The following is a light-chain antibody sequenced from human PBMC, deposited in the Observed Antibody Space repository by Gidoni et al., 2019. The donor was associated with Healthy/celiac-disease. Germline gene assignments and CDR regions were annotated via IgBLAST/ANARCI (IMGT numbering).Light chain of an antibody. V-gene: IGKV1-39*01. Sequence: DIQMTQSPSSLSESVGDRVTITCRASQSISNYLNWYQQKPGKAPNLLIYAASSLQSGVPSRFSGSGSGTDFTLTISSLQPEDFATYYCQQSYSTPRTFGQGTKVEIK. CDR2: AAS. CDR1: QSISNY. CDR3: QQSYSTPRT. J-gene: IGKJ1*01.